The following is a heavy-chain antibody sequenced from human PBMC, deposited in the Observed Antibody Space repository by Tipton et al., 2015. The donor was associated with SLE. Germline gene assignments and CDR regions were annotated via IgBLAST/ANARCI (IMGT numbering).Heavy chain of an antibody. V-gene: IGHV4-39*07. CDR2: VDYTDYT. Sequence: TLSLTCTVSGDSISTSFDSWGWIRQPPGKGLEWLGTVDYTDYTYYNPSLKSRATISVDTSKNHFSLKESSVTAADTAVYYCARAEGSWDAFDIWGQGTMVTVSS. D-gene: IGHD2-15*01. CDR1: GDSISTSFDS. J-gene: IGHJ3*02. CDR3: ARAEGSWDAFDI.